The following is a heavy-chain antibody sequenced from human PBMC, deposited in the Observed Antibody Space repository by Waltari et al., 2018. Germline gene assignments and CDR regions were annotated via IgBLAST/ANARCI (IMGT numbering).Heavy chain of an antibody. CDR1: VGSISGGGYY. V-gene: IGHV4-31*03. D-gene: IGHD6-13*01. CDR2: IYYSGST. Sequence: QVQLQESGPGLVKPSQTLSLTCTVSVGSISGGGYYWSWIRQHPGKGLEWIVYIYYSGSTYYNPSIKSRVTILVETSKNQFSPKLSSVTAAETAVYYCARMTSSSSWYFDYWGQGTLVTVSA. J-gene: IGHJ4*02. CDR3: ARMTSSSSWYFDY.